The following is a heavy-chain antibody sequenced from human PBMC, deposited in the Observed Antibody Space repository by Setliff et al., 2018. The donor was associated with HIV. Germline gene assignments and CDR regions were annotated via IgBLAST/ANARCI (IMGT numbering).Heavy chain of an antibody. CDR3: AREVTRYSQDYALDI. V-gene: IGHV3-48*03. J-gene: IGHJ3*02. Sequence: GGSLRLSCAASGFTFSSYEMSWVRHAPGKGLEWVSYISSGGGTIYYADSVKGRFTISRDNAENSLYLQMNSLRAEDTAIYYCAREVTRYSQDYALDIWGQGTMVTVSS. D-gene: IGHD2-2*02. CDR1: GFTFSSYE. CDR2: ISSGGGTI.